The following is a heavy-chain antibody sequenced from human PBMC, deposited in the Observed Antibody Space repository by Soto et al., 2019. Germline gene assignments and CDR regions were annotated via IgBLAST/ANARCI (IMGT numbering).Heavy chain of an antibody. D-gene: IGHD6-25*01. Sequence: ESGPTLVNPTQTVTLTCSFSGFSLRTSGVSVGWIRQSPGKALEWLAFIYWNDDKRYSPSLQSRLTITKDNSKKEVVLTMTNMDPLDTGTYYCAYRVGSRGSFDYWGQGTLVTVSS. CDR1: GFSLRTSGVS. V-gene: IGHV2-5*01. J-gene: IGHJ4*02. CDR2: IYWNDDK. CDR3: AYRVGSRGSFDY.